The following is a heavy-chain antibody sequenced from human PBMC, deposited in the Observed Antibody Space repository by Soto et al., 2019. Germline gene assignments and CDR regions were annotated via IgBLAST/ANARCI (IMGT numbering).Heavy chain of an antibody. D-gene: IGHD3-10*01. Sequence: GGSLRLSCAASGFTFSSYAMSWARQAPGKGLEWVSAISGSGGSTYYADSVKGRFTISRDNSKNTLYLQMNSLRAEDTAVYYCAKAHVLLWFGEPPGYFDYWGQGTLVTVSS. CDR3: AKAHVLLWFGEPPGYFDY. V-gene: IGHV3-23*01. J-gene: IGHJ4*02. CDR2: ISGSGGST. CDR1: GFTFSSYA.